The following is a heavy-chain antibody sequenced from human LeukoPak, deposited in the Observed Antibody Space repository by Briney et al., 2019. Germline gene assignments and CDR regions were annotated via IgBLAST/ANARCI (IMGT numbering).Heavy chain of an antibody. V-gene: IGHV4-59*01. CDR1: GGSISSYY. CDR3: ARGRLSTGTTWNDAFDI. Sequence: PSETLSLTCTVSGGSISSYYWSWIRQPPGKGLEWIGNIYYSGSTNYNPSLKSRVTISVDTSKNQFSLKLSSVTAADTAVYYCARGRLSTGTTWNDAFDIWGQGTMVTVSA. J-gene: IGHJ3*02. D-gene: IGHD1-1*01. CDR2: IYYSGST.